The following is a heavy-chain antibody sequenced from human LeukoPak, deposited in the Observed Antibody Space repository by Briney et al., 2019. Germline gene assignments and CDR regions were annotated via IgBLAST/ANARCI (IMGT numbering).Heavy chain of an antibody. D-gene: IGHD2-21*02. CDR3: ARVAYCGGDCYSTDSWYFDL. V-gene: IGHV4-34*01. CDR1: GGSFSGYY. CDR2: INQSGST. J-gene: IGHJ2*01. Sequence: PSETLSLTCAVYGGSFSGYYWSWIRQPPGKGLEWIGEINQSGSTNYNPSLKSRVTISVDTSKNQFSLKLSSVTAADTAVYYCARVAYCGGDCYSTDSWYFDLWGRGTLVTVSS.